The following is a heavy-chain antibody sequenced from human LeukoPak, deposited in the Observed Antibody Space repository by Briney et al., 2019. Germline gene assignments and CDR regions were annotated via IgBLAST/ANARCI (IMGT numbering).Heavy chain of an antibody. Sequence: PGGSLRLSCAASGFTFSSYWMHWVRQAPGKGLVWVSRINSDGSSTSYAASVKGRFTISRDNAKNTLYLQMNSLRAEDTAVYYCARAIAVAGSLEFDYWGQGTLVTVSS. D-gene: IGHD6-19*01. V-gene: IGHV3-74*01. CDR2: INSDGSST. J-gene: IGHJ4*02. CDR3: ARAIAVAGSLEFDY. CDR1: GFTFSSYW.